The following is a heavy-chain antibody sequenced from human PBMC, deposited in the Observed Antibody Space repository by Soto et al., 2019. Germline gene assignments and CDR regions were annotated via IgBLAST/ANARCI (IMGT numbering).Heavy chain of an antibody. V-gene: IGHV1-18*01. J-gene: IGHJ3*02. CDR1: GYTFTSYG. CDR3: ARDQYYYDSSGHAFDI. CDR2: ISAYNGNT. D-gene: IGHD3-22*01. Sequence: VKVSCKASGYTFTSYGISWVRQAPGQGLEWMGWISAYNGNTNYAQKLQGRVTMTTDTSTSTAYMELRSLRSDDTAVYYCARDQYYYDSSGHAFDIWGQGTMVTVSS.